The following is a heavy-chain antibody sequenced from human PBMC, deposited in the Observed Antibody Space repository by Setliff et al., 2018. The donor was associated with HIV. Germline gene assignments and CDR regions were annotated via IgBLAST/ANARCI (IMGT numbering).Heavy chain of an antibody. Sequence: PSETLSLTCTVSGGSISSYYWSWIRQSPGKGLEWIGYTYTSGSTNYNHNPSLKSRVTISVDTSKNRFSLKLTSVTAADTAVYCCARHPRHYNILTGYRYYYMDVWGKGTTVTVSS. CDR1: GGSISSYY. D-gene: IGHD3-9*01. CDR3: ARHPRHYNILTGYRYYYMDV. CDR2: TYTSGST. V-gene: IGHV4-4*09. J-gene: IGHJ6*03.